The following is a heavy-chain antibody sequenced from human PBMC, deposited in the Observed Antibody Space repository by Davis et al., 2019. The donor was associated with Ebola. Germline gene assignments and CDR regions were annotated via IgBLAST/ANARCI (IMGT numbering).Heavy chain of an antibody. CDR1: GFVFSNYA. Sequence: PGGSLRLSCAASGFVFSNYALSWVRQAPGKGLEWVSGISGSGGKIYYADSVTGRFTISRDNSKNTVYLQMNSLRAEDTAIYYCTRDGVTGLSEWFLSGEYYYGMDVWGQGTTVTVSS. J-gene: IGHJ6*02. CDR3: TRDGVTGLSEWFLSGEYYYGMDV. CDR2: ISGSGGKI. V-gene: IGHV3-23*01. D-gene: IGHD3-3*01.